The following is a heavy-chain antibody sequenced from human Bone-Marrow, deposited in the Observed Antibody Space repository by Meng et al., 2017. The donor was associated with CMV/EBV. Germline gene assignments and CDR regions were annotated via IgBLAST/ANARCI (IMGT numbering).Heavy chain of an antibody. CDR3: ARGVRQWLADGFDP. D-gene: IGHD6-19*01. CDR1: GGSISSSSYY. CDR2: IYYSGST. V-gene: IGHV4-61*05. J-gene: IGHJ5*02. Sequence: SETLSLTCTVSGGSISSSSYYWGWIRQPPGKGLEWIGYIYYSGSTNYNPSLKSRVTISVDTSKNQFSLKLSSVTAADTAVYYCARGVRQWLADGFDPWGQGTLVTVSS.